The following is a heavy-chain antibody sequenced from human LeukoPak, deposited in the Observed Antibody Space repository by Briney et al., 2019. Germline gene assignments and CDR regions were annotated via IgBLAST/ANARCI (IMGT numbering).Heavy chain of an antibody. V-gene: IGHV1-3*01. CDR3: ARVYCSGGSCYFNWFDP. CDR2: INAGNGNT. J-gene: IGHJ5*02. D-gene: IGHD2-15*01. CDR1: GYTFTSYA. Sequence: ASVKVFCKASGYTFTSYAMHWVRQAPGQRLEWMGWINAGNGNTKYSQKFQGRVTITRDTSASTAYMELSSLRSEDTAVYYCARVYCSGGSCYFNWFDPWGQGTLVTVSS.